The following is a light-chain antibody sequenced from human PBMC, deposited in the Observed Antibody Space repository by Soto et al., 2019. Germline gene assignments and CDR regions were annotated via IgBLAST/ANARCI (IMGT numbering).Light chain of an antibody. CDR1: QSISSW. J-gene: IGKJ1*01. V-gene: IGKV1-5*03. CDR3: QQYNRYST. Sequence: DIQMTQSPSTLSASEGGRVSITCRASQSISSWLAWYQQRPGKAPKLLIHKASNLESGVPSRFSGSGSGTEFTLTISSLQPDDSATYYCQQYNRYSTFCQGTKVDIK. CDR2: KAS.